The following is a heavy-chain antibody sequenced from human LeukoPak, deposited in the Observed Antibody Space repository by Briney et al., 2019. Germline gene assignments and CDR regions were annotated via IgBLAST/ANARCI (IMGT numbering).Heavy chain of an antibody. CDR2: IYSGGST. Sequence: GGSLRLSCAASGFTFSSNYMSWVRQAPGKGLEWVSVIYSGGSTYYADSVKGRFTISRDNSKNTLYLQMNSLRAEDTAVYYCAKTSFFSWETDCSGGSCYRGAFDIWGQGTMVTVSS. D-gene: IGHD2-15*01. V-gene: IGHV3-53*01. CDR3: AKTSFFSWETDCSGGSCYRGAFDI. J-gene: IGHJ3*02. CDR1: GFTFSSNY.